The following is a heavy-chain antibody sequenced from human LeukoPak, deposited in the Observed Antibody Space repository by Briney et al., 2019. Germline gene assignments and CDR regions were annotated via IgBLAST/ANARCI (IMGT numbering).Heavy chain of an antibody. J-gene: IGHJ4*02. CDR3: ASGVIKYYDSSGYYRPMDY. D-gene: IGHD3-22*01. V-gene: IGHV1-18*01. CDR1: GYTFTSYG. CDR2: ISAYNGNT. Sequence: ASVKVSCKASGYTFTSYGISWVRQAPGQGLEWMGWISAYNGNTNYAQKLQGRVTMTTDISTSTAYMELRSLRSDDTAVYYCASGVIKYYDSSGYYRPMDYWGQGTLVTVSS.